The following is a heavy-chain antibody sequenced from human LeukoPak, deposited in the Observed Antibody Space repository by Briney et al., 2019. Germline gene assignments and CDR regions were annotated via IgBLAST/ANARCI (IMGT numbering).Heavy chain of an antibody. J-gene: IGHJ4*02. CDR2: ISYDGSNK. V-gene: IGHV3-30*01. D-gene: IGHD6-13*01. CDR3: ARVGRYSSSWYFDY. Sequence: GRSLRLSCAASGFTFSSYAMHWVRQAPGEGLEWVAVISYDGSNKYYADSVKGRFTISRDNSKNTLYLPMNSLRAEDTAVYYCARVGRYSSSWYFDYWGQGTLVTVSS. CDR1: GFTFSSYA.